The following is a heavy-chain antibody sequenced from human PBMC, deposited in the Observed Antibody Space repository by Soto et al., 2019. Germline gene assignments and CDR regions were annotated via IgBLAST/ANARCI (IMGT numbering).Heavy chain of an antibody. Sequence: PVASVKVSCKASGGTFSSYTISWVRQAPGQGLEWMGRIIPILGIANYAQKFQGRVTITADKSTSIAYMELSSLRSEDTAVYYCARDGGGGYDKKAFDYWGQGTLVTVSS. CDR3: ARDGGGGYDKKAFDY. J-gene: IGHJ4*02. V-gene: IGHV1-69*04. CDR2: IIPILGIA. D-gene: IGHD5-12*01. CDR1: GGTFSSYT.